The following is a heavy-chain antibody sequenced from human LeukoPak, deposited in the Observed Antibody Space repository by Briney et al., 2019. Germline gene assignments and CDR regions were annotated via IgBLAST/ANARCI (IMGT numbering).Heavy chain of an antibody. J-gene: IGHJ3*02. D-gene: IGHD2-15*01. CDR3: VKGGGFSNDAFDM. V-gene: IGHV3-64D*09. Sequence: GGSVRLSCSAAGFTFSTSAMHWARQAPGKGLEYVSGISSSGGSGSRYYADSVKGRFTISRDNSKNTLYLEMSSLRSEDSAAYYCVKGGGFSNDAFDMWGQGPMVTVTS. CDR2: ISSSGGSGSR. CDR1: GFTFSTSA.